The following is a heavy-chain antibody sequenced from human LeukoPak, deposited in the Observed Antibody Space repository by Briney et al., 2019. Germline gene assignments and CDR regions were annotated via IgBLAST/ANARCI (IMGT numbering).Heavy chain of an antibody. CDR3: ARQGNYYDSSGYFL. D-gene: IGHD3-22*01. CDR1: GFTFSSYV. CDR2: IYSGGST. J-gene: IGHJ4*02. Sequence: GGSLRLSCTVSGFTFSSYVLSWVRQAPGKGLEWVSVIYSGGSTYYADSVKGRFTISRDNSKNTLYLQMNSLRAEDTAVYYCARQGNYYDSSGYFLWGQGTLVTVSS. V-gene: IGHV3-66*04.